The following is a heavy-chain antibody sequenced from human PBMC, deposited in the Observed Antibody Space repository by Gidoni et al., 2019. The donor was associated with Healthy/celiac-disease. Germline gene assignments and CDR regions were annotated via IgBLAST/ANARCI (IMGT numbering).Heavy chain of an antibody. V-gene: IGHV1-46*01. CDR1: GYTFTSYY. J-gene: IGHJ6*02. CDR2: INPSGGST. CDR3: ARDQRPVAHYSNYDYYYYGMDV. Sequence: QVQLVQSGAEVKKPGASVTVSCKASGYTFTSYYMPRVRQAPGQGLEWMGIINPSGGSTSYAQKFQGRVTMTRDTSTSTVYMELSSLRSEDTAVYYCARDQRPVAHYSNYDYYYYGMDVWGQGTTVTVSS. D-gene: IGHD4-4*01.